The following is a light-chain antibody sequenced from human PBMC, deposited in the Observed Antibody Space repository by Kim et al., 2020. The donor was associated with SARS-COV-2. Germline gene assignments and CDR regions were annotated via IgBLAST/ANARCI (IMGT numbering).Light chain of an antibody. CDR2: LDSDGRH. Sequence: AAVKPTCPLSSRHTSYAVQWHQQRPGKGPRYVIKLDSDGRHSEADRIPGRFAGSSSGAERYLTIPSPQAEDEADCYCYAWGTRMVFGGGTKLTVL. V-gene: IGLV4-69*01. CDR3: YAWGTRMV. CDR1: SRHTSYA. J-gene: IGLJ3*02.